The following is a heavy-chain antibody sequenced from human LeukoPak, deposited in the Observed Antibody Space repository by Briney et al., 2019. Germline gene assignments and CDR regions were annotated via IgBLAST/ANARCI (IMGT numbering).Heavy chain of an antibody. V-gene: IGHV3-30*04. Sequence: GGSLRLSCAASGFTFSSYAMHWVRQAPGKGLEWVAVISYDGSNKYYADSVKGRFTISRDNSKNTLYLQMNRLRAEDTAVYYCARERGVVPAAGVDYWGQGTLVTVSS. D-gene: IGHD2-2*01. CDR2: ISYDGSNK. CDR3: ARERGVVPAAGVDY. CDR1: GFTFSSYA. J-gene: IGHJ4*02.